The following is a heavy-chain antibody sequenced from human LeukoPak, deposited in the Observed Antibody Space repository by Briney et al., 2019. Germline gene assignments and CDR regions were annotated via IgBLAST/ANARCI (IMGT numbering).Heavy chain of an antibody. D-gene: IGHD1-1*01. V-gene: IGHV3-23*01. Sequence: SGGSLRLSCAASGFIFSGYAMSWVRQAPGKGLEWVSGLSGSGGSAYYADSVKGRFTISRDNSRNTLYLEMNSLRAEDTAVYYCAKDDATGTTSDAFDVWGQGTMVTVSS. CDR2: LSGSGGSA. CDR3: AKDDATGTTSDAFDV. CDR1: GFIFSGYA. J-gene: IGHJ3*01.